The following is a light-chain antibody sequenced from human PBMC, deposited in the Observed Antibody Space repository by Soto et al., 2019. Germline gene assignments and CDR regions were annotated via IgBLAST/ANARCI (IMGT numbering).Light chain of an antibody. CDR3: QQYGSSPLT. Sequence: EIVLTQSPATLSLSPGERATLSCRASQSVSSSYLAWYQQKPGQAPRLLIYGASSRATGIPDRFSGSGYGTDFTLTISRLEPEDFAVYYCQQYGSSPLTFGGGTKVEIK. CDR1: QSVSSSY. CDR2: GAS. J-gene: IGKJ4*01. V-gene: IGKV3-20*01.